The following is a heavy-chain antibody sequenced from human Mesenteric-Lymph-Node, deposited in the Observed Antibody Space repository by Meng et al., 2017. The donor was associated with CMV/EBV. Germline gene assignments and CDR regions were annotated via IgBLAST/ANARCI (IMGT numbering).Heavy chain of an antibody. CDR1: GGTFSSYT. CDR2: IIPIFGTA. CDR3: ARGGDDAFDI. D-gene: IGHD3-16*01. J-gene: IGHJ3*02. V-gene: IGHV1-69*05. Sequence: SVKVSCKASGGTFSSYTISWVRQAPGQGLEWMGGIIPIFGTANYAQKFQGRVTITTDESTSTAYMELSSLRSEDTAVYYCARGGDDAFDIWGQGTMVTVSS.